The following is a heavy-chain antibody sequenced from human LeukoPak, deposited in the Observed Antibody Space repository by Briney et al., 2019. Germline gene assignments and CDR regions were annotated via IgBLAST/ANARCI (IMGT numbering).Heavy chain of an antibody. CDR2: ISGSGGST. CDR3: AKRGVVIRVILVGFHKEAYYFDS. V-gene: IGHV3-23*01. Sequence: GGSLRLSCAVSGITLSNYVMSWVREAPGEGLEWVAGISGSGGSTNYADSVKGRFTISRDNPKNTLYLQMTSLRAEDTAVYFCAKRGVVIRVILVGFHKEAYYFDSWGQGALVTVSS. CDR1: GITLSNYV. D-gene: IGHD3-22*01. J-gene: IGHJ4*02.